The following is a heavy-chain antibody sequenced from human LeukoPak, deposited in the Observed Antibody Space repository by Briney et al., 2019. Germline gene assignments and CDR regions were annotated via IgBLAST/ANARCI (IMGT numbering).Heavy chain of an antibody. CDR1: GFTFSSYW. Sequence: GGSLRLSCAASGFTFSSYWMSWVRQAPGKGLEWVANIKQDGSEKYYVDSVKGRFTISRDNAKNSLYLQMNSLRAEDTAVYCCARKTVRGAFDIWGQGTMVTVSS. V-gene: IGHV3-7*01. D-gene: IGHD4-11*01. CDR2: IKQDGSEK. CDR3: ARKTVRGAFDI. J-gene: IGHJ3*02.